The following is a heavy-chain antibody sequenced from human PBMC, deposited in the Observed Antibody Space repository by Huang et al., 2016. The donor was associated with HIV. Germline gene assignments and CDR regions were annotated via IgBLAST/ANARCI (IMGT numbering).Heavy chain of an antibody. V-gene: IGHV3-7*01. CDR3: ARELYTSNWSPIYGLDV. Sequence: EVQLVESGGGLVQPGGSLRLSCAASGFSFDRYWMTWVRQAPGKGREWGGNIKQDGSEKYYVDSVKGRFTISRDNAKNALDLQMNSLRAEDTAVYYCARELYTSNWSPIYGLDVWGQGITVTVSS. CDR2: IKQDGSEK. D-gene: IGHD6-13*01. J-gene: IGHJ6*02. CDR1: GFSFDRYW.